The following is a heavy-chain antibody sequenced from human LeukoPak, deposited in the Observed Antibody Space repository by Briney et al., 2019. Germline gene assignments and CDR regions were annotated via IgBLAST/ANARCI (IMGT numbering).Heavy chain of an antibody. CDR1: GYSENFYG. CDR2: INTNTGNP. D-gene: IGHD6-19*01. Sequence: ASVKVSCKTSGYSENFYGITWVRQAPGQGLEWMGWINTNTGNPTYAQGLTGRFVFSLDTSVSTAYLQISSLKAEDTAVYYCAREVAVAGDAFDIWGQGTMVTVSS. J-gene: IGHJ3*02. V-gene: IGHV7-4-1*02. CDR3: AREVAVAGDAFDI.